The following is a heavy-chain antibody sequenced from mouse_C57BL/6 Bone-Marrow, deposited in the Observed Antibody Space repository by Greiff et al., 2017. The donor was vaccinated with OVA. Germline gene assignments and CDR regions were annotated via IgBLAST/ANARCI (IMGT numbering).Heavy chain of an antibody. CDR1: GFTFSSYA. Sequence: EVHLVESGEGLVKPGGSLKLSCAASGFTFSSYAMSWVRQTPEKRLEWVAYISSGGDYIYYADTVKGRFTISRDNARNTLYLQMSSLKSEDTAMYYCTRARGSYPYYFDYWGQGTTLTVSS. CDR2: ISSGGDYI. D-gene: IGHD1-1*02. V-gene: IGHV5-9-1*02. CDR3: TRARGSYPYYFDY. J-gene: IGHJ2*01.